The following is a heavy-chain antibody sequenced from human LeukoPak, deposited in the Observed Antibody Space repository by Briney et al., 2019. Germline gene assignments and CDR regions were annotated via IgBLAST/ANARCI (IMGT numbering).Heavy chain of an antibody. CDR2: ISAYNGNT. J-gene: IGHJ4*02. D-gene: IGHD3-10*01. CDR1: GYTFTSYG. CDR3: ARDRVRYYGSGSYSGPYY. V-gene: IGHV1-18*01. Sequence: ASVKVSCKASGYTFTSYGISWVRQAPGQGLEWMGWISAYNGNTNYAQKLQGRVTMTTDTSTSTAYMELRSLRSDDTAVYYCARDRVRYYGSGSYSGPYYWGQGTLVTVSS.